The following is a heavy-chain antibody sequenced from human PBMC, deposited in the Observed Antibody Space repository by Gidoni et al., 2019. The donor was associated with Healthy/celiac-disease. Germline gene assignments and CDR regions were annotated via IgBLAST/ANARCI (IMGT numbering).Heavy chain of an antibody. J-gene: IGHJ4*02. V-gene: IGHV4-59*01. Sequence: LKSRVTISVDTSKNQFSLKLSSVTAADTAVYYCAREGDYYFDYWGQGTLVTVSS. CDR3: AREGDYYFDY. D-gene: IGHD3-10*01.